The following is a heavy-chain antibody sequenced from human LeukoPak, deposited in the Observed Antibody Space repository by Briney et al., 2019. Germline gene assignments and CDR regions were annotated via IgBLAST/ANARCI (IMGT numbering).Heavy chain of an antibody. CDR1: GGSISSGSYY. CDR2: IYTSGST. J-gene: IGHJ4*02. Sequence: SETLSLTCAVSGGSISSGSYYWSWIRQPAGKGLEWIGRIYTSGSTNYNPSLKSRVTISVDTSKNQFSLKLSSVTAADTAVYYCARAGGSGSYYNVKSYFDYWGQGTLVTVSS. V-gene: IGHV4-61*02. CDR3: ARAGGSGSYYNVKSYFDY. D-gene: IGHD3-10*01.